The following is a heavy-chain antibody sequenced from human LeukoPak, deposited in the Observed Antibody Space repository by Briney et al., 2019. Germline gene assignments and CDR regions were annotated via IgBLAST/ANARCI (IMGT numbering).Heavy chain of an antibody. CDR2: IYTSGST. J-gene: IGHJ6*03. Sequence: SETLSLTCTVSGGSISSYYWSWIRQPPGKGLEWIGYIYTSGSTNYNPSLKSRVTISVDTSKNQFSLKLSSVTAADTAVYYCARVARGYRSSTSCYGLYYYYYYMDVWGKGTTVTVSS. CDR3: ARVARGYRSSTSCYGLYYYYYYMDV. D-gene: IGHD2-2*01. CDR1: GGSISSYY. V-gene: IGHV4-4*09.